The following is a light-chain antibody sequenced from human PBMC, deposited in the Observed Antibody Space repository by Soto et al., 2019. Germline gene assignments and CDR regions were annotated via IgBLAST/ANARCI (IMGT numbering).Light chain of an antibody. CDR2: DNN. J-gene: IGLJ3*02. V-gene: IGLV1-40*01. Sequence: QSVLTQPPSVSGAPGQRVTISCAGSSSDIGAGHNVHWYQQLPGTAPKLLIYDNNNRPSGVPDRFSGSKSGASASLAITGLQAEDEADYYCQSFDDSLRGWVFGGGTQLTVL. CDR3: QSFDDSLRGWV. CDR1: SSDIGAGHN.